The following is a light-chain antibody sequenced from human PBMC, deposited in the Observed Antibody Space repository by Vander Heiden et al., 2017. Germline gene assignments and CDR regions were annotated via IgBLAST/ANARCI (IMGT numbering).Light chain of an antibody. Sequence: IGLTQSPATLSLYPGERATLFSLASEAVSSSLAWYQQKPGQAPRLLIYDASNRATGIPARFSGSGSGTDFTLTISSLEPEDFAVYYCQHYSSWPTTFGHGTKVDIK. CDR3: QHYSSWPTT. CDR2: DAS. CDR1: EAVSSS. J-gene: IGKJ3*01. V-gene: IGKV3-11*01.